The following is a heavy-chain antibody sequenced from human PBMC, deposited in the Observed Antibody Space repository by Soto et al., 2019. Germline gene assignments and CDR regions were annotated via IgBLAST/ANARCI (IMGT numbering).Heavy chain of an antibody. CDR1: GGSISSGGYS. CDR2: TYQSGSA. V-gene: IGHV4-30-2*06. CDR3: ARDYYGMDV. Sequence: SETLSLTCTLSGGSISSGGYSQTWIRQSPGKGLEWIGYTYQSGSAYYNPSLKSRVTISVDRSKNQFSLNLTSVTAADTAVYYCARDYYGMDVWGQGTTVTVS. J-gene: IGHJ6*02.